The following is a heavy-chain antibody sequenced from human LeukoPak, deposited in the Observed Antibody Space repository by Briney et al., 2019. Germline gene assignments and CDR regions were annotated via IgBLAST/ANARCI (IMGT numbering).Heavy chain of an antibody. CDR3: AALVPAARC. V-gene: IGHV1-3*01. CDR2: INAGNGNT. Sequence: LECIGWINAGNGNTKYSHKFHGRVTITRDTSASTAYMELSSLRSEDTAVYYCAALVPAARCWGQGTLVTVSS. J-gene: IGHJ4*02. D-gene: IGHD2-2*01.